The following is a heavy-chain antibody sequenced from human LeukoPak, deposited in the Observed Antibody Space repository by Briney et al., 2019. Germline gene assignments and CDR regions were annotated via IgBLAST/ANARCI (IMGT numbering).Heavy chain of an antibody. CDR2: ISAHNGNT. Sequence: ASVKVSCKASGYTFTSYGISWVRQAPGQGLEWMGWISAHNGNTNYAQKLQGRVTMTTDTSTSTAYMELRSLRSDDTAVYYCARVRYYDSSGPSDYWGQGTLVTVSS. D-gene: IGHD3-22*01. CDR1: GYTFTSYG. V-gene: IGHV1-18*01. J-gene: IGHJ4*02. CDR3: ARVRYYDSSGPSDY.